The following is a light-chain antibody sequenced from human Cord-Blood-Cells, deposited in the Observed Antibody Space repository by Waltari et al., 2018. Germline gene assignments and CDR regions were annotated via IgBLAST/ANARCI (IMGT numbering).Light chain of an antibody. J-gene: IGLJ2*01. CDR2: EVS. CDR3: SSYAGSNNLV. Sequence: QSALTQPPSASGSPGQSVTISCTGTSSDVGGYNYVSWYQQHPGKAPKLMIYEVSKRPYGVPYRFSGSKSGNTASLTVSGLQAEDEADYYCSSYAGSNNLVFGGGTKLTVL. CDR1: SSDVGGYNY. V-gene: IGLV2-8*01.